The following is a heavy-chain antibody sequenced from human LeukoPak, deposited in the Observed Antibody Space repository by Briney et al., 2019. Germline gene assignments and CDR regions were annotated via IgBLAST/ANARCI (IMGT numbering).Heavy chain of an antibody. V-gene: IGHV3-21*01. CDR2: ISSSSSYI. J-gene: IGHJ1*01. D-gene: IGHD2-2*02. CDR3: AREVYCSSTSCYTGYFQH. Sequence: PGGSLRLSCAASGFTFSSYSMNWVRQAPGKGLEWVSSISSSSSYIYYADSVKGRFTISRDNAKNSLYLQMNSLRAKDTAVYYCAREVYCSSTSCYTGYFQHWGQGTLVTVSS. CDR1: GFTFSSYS.